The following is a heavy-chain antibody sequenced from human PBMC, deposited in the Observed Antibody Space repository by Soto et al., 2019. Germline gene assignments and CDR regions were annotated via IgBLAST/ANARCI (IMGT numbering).Heavy chain of an antibody. D-gene: IGHD2-2*01. Sequence: ASVKVSCKASGYTFTSYDIRWVRQAPGQGLEWMGWISAYNGNTNYAQKLQDRVTMTTDTSTSTAYMELSRLRSDDTAVYYCARDAPCSSTSCYHDAFDIWGQGTMVTVSS. CDR2: ISAYNGNT. CDR1: GYTFTSYD. J-gene: IGHJ3*02. CDR3: ARDAPCSSTSCYHDAFDI. V-gene: IGHV1-18*01.